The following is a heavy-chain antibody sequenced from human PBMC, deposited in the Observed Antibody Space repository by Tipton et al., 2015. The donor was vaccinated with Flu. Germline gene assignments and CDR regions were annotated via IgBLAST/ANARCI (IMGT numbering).Heavy chain of an antibody. J-gene: IGHJ4*02. Sequence: TLSLTCTVSGGSISNYYWSWIRQPAGKGLEWIGRIYSSGSTNYNPSLKSRVTMSVDMTKNQFSLKLRSVTAADTAVHYCARSRTVFGTTITSLFDYWGQGTLVTVSS. V-gene: IGHV4-4*07. D-gene: IGHD3-3*01. CDR1: GGSISNYY. CDR2: IYSSGST. CDR3: ARSRTVFGTTITSLFDY.